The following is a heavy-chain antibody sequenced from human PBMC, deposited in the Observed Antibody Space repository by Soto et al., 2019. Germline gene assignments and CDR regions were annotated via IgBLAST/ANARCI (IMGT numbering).Heavy chain of an antibody. Sequence: QITLKESGPTLVKPTQTLTLTCTFSGFSLSTSGVGVGWIRQPPGKALEWLALIFWDDEKRYSPSLKSRLTITKDTSKNQVVLTMTTMDPVDTATYYCAHSESRTIFGVVIRNSWFDPWGQGTLVTVSS. CDR3: AHSESRTIFGVVIRNSWFDP. D-gene: IGHD3-3*01. CDR1: GFSLSTSGVG. J-gene: IGHJ5*02. V-gene: IGHV2-5*02. CDR2: IFWDDEK.